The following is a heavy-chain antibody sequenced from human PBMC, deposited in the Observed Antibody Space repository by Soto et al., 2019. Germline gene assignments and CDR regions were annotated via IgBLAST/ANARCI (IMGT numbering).Heavy chain of an antibody. CDR1: GYTVTSYY. CDR3: ARLAQLWFGELLPFDY. J-gene: IGHJ4*02. Sequence: QVQLVQSGAEVKKPGASVKVSCKASGYTVTSYYMHWVRQAPGQGLEWMGIINPSGGSTSYAQKFQGRVTMTRDTSTSTVYMELSSLRSEDTAVYYCARLAQLWFGELLPFDYWGQGTLVTVSS. D-gene: IGHD3-10*01. V-gene: IGHV1-46*03. CDR2: INPSGGST.